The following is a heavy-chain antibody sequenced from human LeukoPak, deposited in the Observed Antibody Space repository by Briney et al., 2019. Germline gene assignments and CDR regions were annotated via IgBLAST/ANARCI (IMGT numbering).Heavy chain of an antibody. J-gene: IGHJ4*02. Sequence: ASVKVSCKASGYTFTSYGISWVRQAPGQGLEWMGWISAYNGNTNYAQKLEGRVTMTTDTSTSTAYMELRSLRSDDTAVYYCARRYSSGWYRYYFDYWGQGTLVTVSS. CDR2: ISAYNGNT. CDR1: GYTFTSYG. CDR3: ARRYSSGWYRYYFDY. D-gene: IGHD6-19*01. V-gene: IGHV1-18*01.